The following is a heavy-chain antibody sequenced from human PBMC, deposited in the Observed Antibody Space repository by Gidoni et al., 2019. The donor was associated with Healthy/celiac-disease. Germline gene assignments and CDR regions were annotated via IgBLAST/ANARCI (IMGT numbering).Heavy chain of an antibody. CDR2: MNPNSGNT. Sequence: VQLVQSGAEVKKTGPSVTVSCKAARYTVTSCDIYWVRQATGQGLEWMGWMNPNSGNTGYAQKFQGRVTMTRNTSISTAYMKLSSLRSEDTAVYYCARDYCSGGSCYVGRAFDIWGQGTMVTVSS. V-gene: IGHV1-8*01. D-gene: IGHD2-15*01. CDR3: ARDYCSGGSCYVGRAFDI. CDR1: RYTVTSCD. J-gene: IGHJ3*02.